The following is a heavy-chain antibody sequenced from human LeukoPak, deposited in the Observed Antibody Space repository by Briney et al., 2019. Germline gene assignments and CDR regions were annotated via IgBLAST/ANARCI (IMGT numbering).Heavy chain of an antibody. J-gene: IGHJ4*02. CDR2: ISGSGGST. CDR1: GFTFSSYA. D-gene: IGHD4-23*01. CDR3: AKTRGATVVTPGLNY. Sequence: SGGSLRLSCAASGFTFSSYAMSWVRQAPGKGLEWVSAISGSGGSTYYADSVKGRFTISRDNSKNTLYLQMNSLRAEDTAVYYCAKTRGATVVTPGLNYWGQGTLVTVSS. V-gene: IGHV3-23*01.